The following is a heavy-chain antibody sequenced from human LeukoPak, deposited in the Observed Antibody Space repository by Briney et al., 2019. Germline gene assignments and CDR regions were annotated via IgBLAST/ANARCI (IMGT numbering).Heavy chain of an antibody. D-gene: IGHD3-10*01. V-gene: IGHV1-69*05. J-gene: IGHJ4*02. CDR2: IIPIFGTA. CDR1: GGTFSSYA. CDR3: ASDFRFGGTFDY. Sequence: SVKVSCKASGGTFSSYAISWVRQAPGQGLEWMGRIIPIFGTANYAQKFQGRVTITTDESTSTAYMELSSLRSEDTAVYYCASDFRFGGTFDYWGQGTLVTVSS.